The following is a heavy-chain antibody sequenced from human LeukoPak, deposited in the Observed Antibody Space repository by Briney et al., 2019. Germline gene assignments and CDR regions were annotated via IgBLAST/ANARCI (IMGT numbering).Heavy chain of an antibody. CDR1: GFTFSSYG. CDR3: ARDREANWNANYFDY. D-gene: IGHD1-20*01. Sequence: QTGGSLRLSCAASGFTFSSYGMHWVRQAPGKGLEWVAFIRYDGSNKYYADSVKGRFTISRDNSKNTLYLQMNSLRAEDTAVYYCARDREANWNANYFDYWGQGTLVTVSS. J-gene: IGHJ4*02. CDR2: IRYDGSNK. V-gene: IGHV3-30*02.